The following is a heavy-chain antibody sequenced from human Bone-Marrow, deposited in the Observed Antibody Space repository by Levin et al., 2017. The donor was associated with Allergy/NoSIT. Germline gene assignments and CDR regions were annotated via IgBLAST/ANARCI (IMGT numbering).Heavy chain of an antibody. Sequence: RASETLSLTCSVSGGSISSYYWGWIRQTPGKGLEWIGSFYNSGSINYNPPLESRVTISVDTSKNQLTLRVESVTAADTAVYYCAGTKKWLAFDFWGQGTLVTVSS. D-gene: IGHD6-19*01. CDR1: GGSISSYY. V-gene: IGHV4-59*08. J-gene: IGHJ4*02. CDR2: FYNSGSI. CDR3: AGTKKWLAFDF.